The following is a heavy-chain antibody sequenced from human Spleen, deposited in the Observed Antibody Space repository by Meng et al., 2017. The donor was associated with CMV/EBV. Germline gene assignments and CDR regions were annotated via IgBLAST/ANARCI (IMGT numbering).Heavy chain of an antibody. CDR3: AKDHYDFWSGYSSYFFDY. Sequence: SLKISCAASGFTFKDYAMHWVRQPPGKGQEWVAGITWNSATVDYADPVRGRFTISRDNSKNSLFLQMNSLRAEDTAFYYCAKDHYDFWSGYSSYFFDYWGQGILVTVSS. CDR1: GFTFKDYA. J-gene: IGHJ4*02. D-gene: IGHD3-3*01. CDR2: ITWNSATV. V-gene: IGHV3-9*01.